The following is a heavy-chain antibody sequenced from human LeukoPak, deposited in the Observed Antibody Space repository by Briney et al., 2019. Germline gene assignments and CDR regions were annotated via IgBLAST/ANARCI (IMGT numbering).Heavy chain of an antibody. D-gene: IGHD1-7*01. J-gene: IGHJ4*02. CDR1: GGSISTYY. Sequence: PSETLSLTCTVSGGSISTYYWSWIRQPPGKGLEWIGYIYYSGSTNYNPSLKSRVTISVDTSKNQFSLKLSSVTAADTAAYYCARTFARTTVDYWGQGTLVTVSS. CDR3: ARTFARTTVDY. V-gene: IGHV4-59*01. CDR2: IYYSGST.